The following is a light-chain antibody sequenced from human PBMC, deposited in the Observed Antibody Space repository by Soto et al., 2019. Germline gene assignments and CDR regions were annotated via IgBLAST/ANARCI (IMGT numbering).Light chain of an antibody. V-gene: IGLV2-14*03. J-gene: IGLJ2*01. Sequence: QSVLTQPASVSGSPGQSIAISCTGTSSDVGGYNYVSWYQQHPGKAPKLIIYDVSSRPSGVSDRFSGSKSVHTASLTISGLQAEDEDDYYCSSYTSSSTLVFGGGTKLTVL. CDR2: DVS. CDR3: SSYTSSSTLV. CDR1: SSDVGGYNY.